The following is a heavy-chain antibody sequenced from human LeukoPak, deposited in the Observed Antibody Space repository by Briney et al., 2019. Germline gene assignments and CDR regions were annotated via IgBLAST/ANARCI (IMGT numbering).Heavy chain of an antibody. CDR2: ICDSGST. J-gene: IGHJ4*02. CDR1: GGSFSSGANY. D-gene: IGHD2-2*02. V-gene: IGHV4-30-4*08. CDR3: ARGPPTPYCSSTSCYSDY. Sequence: PAQTLTLTCAVSGGSFSSGANYWGCHRQPPGMGRDSIGYICDSGSTYYNPSLKSRVVISIDRSKNQFSLNLSSVTAADTAVYYCARGPPTPYCSSTSCYSDYWGQGTLVTVSS.